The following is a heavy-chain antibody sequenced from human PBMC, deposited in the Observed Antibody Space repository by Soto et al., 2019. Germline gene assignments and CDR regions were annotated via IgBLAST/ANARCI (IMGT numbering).Heavy chain of an antibody. CDR1: CYTFSSYC. CDR2: INAYNGNT. CDR3: ARVLPPFDP. Sequence: GSVKVSCKASCYTFSSYCISWVRQAPGQGLEWMGWINAYNGNTNYAQKLQGRVTMTTDTSTSTAYMELRSLRSDDTAVYYCARVLPPFDPWGQGTLVTVSS. V-gene: IGHV1-18*01. J-gene: IGHJ5*02.